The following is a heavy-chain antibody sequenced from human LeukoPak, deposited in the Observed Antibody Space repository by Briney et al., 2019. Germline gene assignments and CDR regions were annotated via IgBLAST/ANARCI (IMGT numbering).Heavy chain of an antibody. J-gene: IGHJ4*02. CDR2: INHSGST. CDR3: ARGSFYSNYLDY. Sequence: XWIGEINHSGSTNYNPSLKSRVTISVDTSKNQFSLKLSSVTAADTAVYYCARGSFYSNYLDYWGQGTLVTVSS. V-gene: IGHV4-34*01. D-gene: IGHD4-4*01.